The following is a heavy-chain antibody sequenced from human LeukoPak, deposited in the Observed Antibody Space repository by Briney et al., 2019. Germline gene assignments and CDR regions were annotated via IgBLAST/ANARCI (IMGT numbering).Heavy chain of an antibody. D-gene: IGHD3-16*01. Sequence: GGSLRLSCAVSGFTVSSNYMNWVRQAPGKGLEWVSIIHSGSSTYYADSVKGRFTISRDNSKNILILQMNSLRVDDTAVYYCARDDGQGGPFDYWGQGTLVTVSS. CDR3: ARDDGQGGPFDY. CDR1: GFTVSSNY. J-gene: IGHJ4*02. V-gene: IGHV3-53*01. CDR2: IHSGSST.